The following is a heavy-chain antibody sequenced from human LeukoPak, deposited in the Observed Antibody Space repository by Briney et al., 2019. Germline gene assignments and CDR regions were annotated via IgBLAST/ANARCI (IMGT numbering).Heavy chain of an antibody. D-gene: IGHD6-13*01. CDR3: ARQGAAGKYYYYYMDV. CDR2: IIPIFGTA. J-gene: IGHJ6*03. Sequence: SVKVSCKASGGTFSSYAISWVRQAPGQGLEWMGGIIPIFGTANYAQKFQGRVTITADESTSTAYMELSSLRSEDTAVYYCARQGAAGKYYYYYMDVWGKGTTVTVSS. V-gene: IGHV1-69*13. CDR1: GGTFSSYA.